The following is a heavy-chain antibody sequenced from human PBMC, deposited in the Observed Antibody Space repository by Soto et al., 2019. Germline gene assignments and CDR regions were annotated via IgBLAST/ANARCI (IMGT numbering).Heavy chain of an antibody. J-gene: IGHJ6*02. V-gene: IGHV3-49*04. D-gene: IGHD3-3*01. CDR1: GFTFGDYA. CDR3: TRSQRTAYDFWSGSSNYYGMDV. CDR2: IRSKAYGGTT. Sequence: AGGSLRLSCTASGFTFGDYAMSWVRQAPGKGLEWVGFIRSKAYGGTTEYAASVKGRFTISRDDSKSIAYLQMNSLKTEDTAVYYCTRSQRTAYDFWSGSSNYYGMDVWGQGTTVTV.